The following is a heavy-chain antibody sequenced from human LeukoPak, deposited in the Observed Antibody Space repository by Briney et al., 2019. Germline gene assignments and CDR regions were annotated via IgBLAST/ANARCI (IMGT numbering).Heavy chain of an antibody. V-gene: IGHV4-34*01. CDR3: ARVRGARDFWSGYYYYYYMDV. Sequence: PSEALSLTCAVYGGSFSGYYWSWIRQPPGKGLEWTGEINHSGSTNYNPSLKSRVTISVDTSKNQFSLKLSSVTAADTAVYYCARVRGARDFWSGYYYYYYMDVWGKGTTVTVSS. D-gene: IGHD3-3*01. CDR2: INHSGST. J-gene: IGHJ6*03. CDR1: GGSFSGYY.